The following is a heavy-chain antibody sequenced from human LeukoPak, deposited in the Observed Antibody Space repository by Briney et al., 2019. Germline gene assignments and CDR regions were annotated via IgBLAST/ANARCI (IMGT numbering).Heavy chain of an antibody. V-gene: IGHV1-18*01. CDR2: ISAYNGNT. CDR3: ARDSVVGATTRAFDI. D-gene: IGHD1-26*01. J-gene: IGHJ3*02. Sequence: GASVKVSCKASGYTFTSYGISWARQAPGQGLEWMGWISAYNGNTNYAQKLQGRVTMTTDTSTSTAYMELRSLRSDDTAVYYCARDSVVGATTRAFDIWGQGTMVTVSS. CDR1: GYTFTSYG.